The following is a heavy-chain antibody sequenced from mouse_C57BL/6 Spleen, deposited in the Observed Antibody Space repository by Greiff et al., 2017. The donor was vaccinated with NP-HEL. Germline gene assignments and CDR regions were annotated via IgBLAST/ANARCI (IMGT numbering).Heavy chain of an antibody. CDR2: IYPGSGNT. J-gene: IGHJ4*01. CDR3: ARRRTGAMDY. Sequence: QVQLKQSGAELVRPGASVKLSCKASGYTFTDYYINWVKQRPGQGLEWIARIYPGSGNTYYNEKFKGKATLTAEKSSSTAYMQLSSLTSEDSAVYFGARRRTGAMDYWGQGTSVTVSS. CDR1: GYTFTDYY. V-gene: IGHV1-76*01.